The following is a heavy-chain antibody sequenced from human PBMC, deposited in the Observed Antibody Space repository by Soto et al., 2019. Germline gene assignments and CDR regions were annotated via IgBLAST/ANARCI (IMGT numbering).Heavy chain of an antibody. J-gene: IGHJ4*02. V-gene: IGHV3-23*01. D-gene: IGHD3-10*01. Sequence: VSLRVSCGVVGGTFCSYGMHCVRQAPGKGLEWVSAISGSGGSTYYADSVKGRFTISRDNSKNTLYLQMNSLRAEDTAVYYCAKYGPNGSGSYYDYWGQGTLVTVSS. CDR3: AKYGPNGSGSYYDY. CDR1: GGTFCSYG. CDR2: ISGSGGST.